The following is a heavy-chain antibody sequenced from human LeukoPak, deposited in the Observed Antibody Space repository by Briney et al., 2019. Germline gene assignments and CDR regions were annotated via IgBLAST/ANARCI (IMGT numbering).Heavy chain of an antibody. CDR1: GYTFTSYG. CDR2: IIPILGIA. V-gene: IGHV1-69*04. J-gene: IGHJ4*02. D-gene: IGHD2-2*01. CDR3: ARDPADIVVVPAARPVDY. Sequence: SVKVSCKASGYTFTSYGISWVRQAPGQGLEWMGRIIPILGIANYAQKFQGRVTITADKSTSTAYMELSSLRSEDTAVYYCARDPADIVVVPAARPVDYWGQGTLVTVSS.